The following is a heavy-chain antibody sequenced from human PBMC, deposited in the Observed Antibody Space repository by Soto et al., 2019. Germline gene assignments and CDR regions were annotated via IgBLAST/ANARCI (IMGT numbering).Heavy chain of an antibody. J-gene: IGHJ4*02. Sequence: SQTLSLTCAISGDSVSSNTAAWNWIRSSPSRGLEWLGRTYYRSNWRHDYAVSVKSRITVNPDTSKNHFSLQLNSVTPDDTAVYYCARGVAGSGFVLWGQGTLGTV. D-gene: IGHD2-15*01. V-gene: IGHV6-1*01. CDR1: GDSVSSNTAA. CDR3: ARGVAGSGFVL. CDR2: TYYRSNWRH.